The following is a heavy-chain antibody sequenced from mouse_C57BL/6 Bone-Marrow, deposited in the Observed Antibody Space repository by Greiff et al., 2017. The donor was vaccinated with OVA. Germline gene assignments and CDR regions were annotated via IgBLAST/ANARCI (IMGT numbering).Heavy chain of an antibody. Sequence: QVQLQQSGAELARPGASVKLSCKASGYTFTSYGISWVKQRTGQGLEWIGEIYPRSGNTYYNEKFKGKATLTADKSSSTAYMELRSLTSEDSAVYFCARGAYYSNYRFDYWGQGTTRTVSS. CDR3: ARGAYYSNYRFDY. V-gene: IGHV1-81*01. D-gene: IGHD2-5*01. J-gene: IGHJ2*01. CDR2: IYPRSGNT. CDR1: GYTFTSYG.